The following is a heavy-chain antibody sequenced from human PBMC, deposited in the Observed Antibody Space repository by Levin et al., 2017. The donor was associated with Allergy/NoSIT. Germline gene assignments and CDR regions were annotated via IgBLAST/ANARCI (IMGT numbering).Heavy chain of an antibody. Sequence: GASVKVSCKASGYTFTGHYIHWVRQAPGQGFEWMGWINPNSGDTEYAQQFHDRVTLTRDTSITTAYMELTSLRSDDTAVYYCARGGLAGTDDPLWKRFDPWGQGALATVSS. CDR2: INPNSGDT. CDR1: GYTFTGHY. V-gene: IGHV1-2*02. J-gene: IGHJ5*02. CDR3: ARGGLAGTDDPLWKRFDP. D-gene: IGHD1-14*01.